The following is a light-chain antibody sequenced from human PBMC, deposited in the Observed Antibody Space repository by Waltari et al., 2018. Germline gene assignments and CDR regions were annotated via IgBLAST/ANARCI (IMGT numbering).Light chain of an antibody. V-gene: IGLV1-51*01. Sequence: QSVLTQPPSVSAAPGQRVTISCSGSSSNIGSNYVSWYQQLPGTAPKLLILDNYKRPSWIPDRFSASKSGSSATLGITGLQTGDEADYYCGSWDSSLSNMEFGGGTRLTVL. CDR1: SSNIGSNY. CDR2: DNY. J-gene: IGLJ3*02. CDR3: GSWDSSLSNME.